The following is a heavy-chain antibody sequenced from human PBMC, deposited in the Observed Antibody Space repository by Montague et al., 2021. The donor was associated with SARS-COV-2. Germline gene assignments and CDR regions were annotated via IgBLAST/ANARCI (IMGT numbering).Heavy chain of an antibody. Sequence: SETLSLTCVVSGDSIRTDNWWSWVSLQPGKGRVWVVEIYHTGRTTYKPSFKRRVSMSVDKSSNKFSLRLVSVTAADTAIYYCSRKGSGRSDLAYWGQGTLVTVSS. CDR3: SRKGSGRSDLAY. D-gene: IGHD1-26*01. CDR1: GDSIRTDNW. J-gene: IGHJ4*02. CDR2: IYHTGRT. V-gene: IGHV4-4*02.